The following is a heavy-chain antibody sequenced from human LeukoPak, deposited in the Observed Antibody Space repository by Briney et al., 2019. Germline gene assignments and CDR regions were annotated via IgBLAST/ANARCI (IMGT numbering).Heavy chain of an antibody. CDR3: ARGGRIYDSSGYYLGT. V-gene: IGHV1-2*02. J-gene: IGHJ5*02. CDR2: INPNSGGT. D-gene: IGHD3-22*01. CDR1: GYTFTGYY. Sequence: GASVKVSCKASGYTFTGYYMHWVRQAPGQGLEWMGWINPNSGGTNYAQKFQGRATMTRDTSISTAYMELSRLRSDDTAVYYCARGGRIYDSSGYYLGTWGQGTLVTVSS.